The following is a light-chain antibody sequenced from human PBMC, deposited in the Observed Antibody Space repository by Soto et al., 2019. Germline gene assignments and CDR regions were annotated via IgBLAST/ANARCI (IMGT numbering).Light chain of an antibody. CDR1: QSSSSY. J-gene: IGKJ1*01. CDR2: AAS. Sequence: DIQMTQSPSSLSASVGDRVTITCRASQSSSSYLNWYQQKPGKAPKLLIYAASSLQSGVPSRVSGSGSGTDFTLTISSLPPEDLATYYCQQSYSTLRGTFGQGTKVEIK. CDR3: QQSYSTLRGT. V-gene: IGKV1-39*01.